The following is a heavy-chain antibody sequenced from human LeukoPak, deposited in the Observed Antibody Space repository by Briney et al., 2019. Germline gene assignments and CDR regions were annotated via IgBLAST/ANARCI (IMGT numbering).Heavy chain of an antibody. Sequence: ASVKVSCKASGYTFTSYGISWVRQALGQGLEWMGWISAYNGNTNYAQKLQGRVTMTTDTSTSTAYMELRSLRSDDTAVYYCARDRSGYCSGGSCSSFAYWGQGTLVTVSS. CDR2: ISAYNGNT. D-gene: IGHD2-15*01. CDR3: ARDRSGYCSGGSCSSFAY. J-gene: IGHJ4*02. V-gene: IGHV1-18*01. CDR1: GYTFTSYG.